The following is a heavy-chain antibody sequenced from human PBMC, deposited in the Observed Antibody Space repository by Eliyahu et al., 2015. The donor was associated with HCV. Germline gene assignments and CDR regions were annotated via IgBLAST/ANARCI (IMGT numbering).Heavy chain of an antibody. J-gene: IGHJ4*02. CDR2: IAYDGSNK. CDR1: GFTFSSYT. V-gene: IGHV3-30-3*01. CDR3: ARGMTNHYLDS. Sequence: QVQLVESGGGVVQPEKSLRLSCAASGFTFSSYTMHWVRQAPGKGLEWVAAIAYDGSNKIYADSVKGRFSISRDNSKDTLSLQMDSLRAGDTAVYFCARGMTNHYLDSWGQGTLVTVSS.